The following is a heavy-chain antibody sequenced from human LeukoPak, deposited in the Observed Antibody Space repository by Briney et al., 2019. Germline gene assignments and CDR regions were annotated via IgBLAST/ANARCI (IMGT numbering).Heavy chain of an antibody. V-gene: IGHV4-4*07. CDR2: IYSSGST. Sequence: SDTLSLTCTVSGDSISRYYWSWIRQPADKGLEWIGRIYSSGSTNYNPSLKSRVTMSVDTSKNQFSLKLSSVTAADTAVYYCTRGSIAYYYMDVWGKGTTVTISS. D-gene: IGHD3-22*01. CDR1: GDSISRYY. CDR3: TRGSIAYYYMDV. J-gene: IGHJ6*03.